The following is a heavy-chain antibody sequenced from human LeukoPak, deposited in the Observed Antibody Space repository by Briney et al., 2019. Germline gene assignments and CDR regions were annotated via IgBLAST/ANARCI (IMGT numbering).Heavy chain of an antibody. D-gene: IGHD5-24*01. V-gene: IGHV1-2*02. Sequence: ASVKVSCKASGYTFTAYYIHWVRQAPGQGLEWMGWISPNTGVTNFAPSFRGRVTMTSDTSNNTVYIQLNSLTSDDTAFLYCARGNYQLNAFDVWGQGTLLTVSS. CDR1: GYTFTAYY. CDR3: ARGNYQLNAFDV. CDR2: ISPNTGVT. J-gene: IGHJ3*01.